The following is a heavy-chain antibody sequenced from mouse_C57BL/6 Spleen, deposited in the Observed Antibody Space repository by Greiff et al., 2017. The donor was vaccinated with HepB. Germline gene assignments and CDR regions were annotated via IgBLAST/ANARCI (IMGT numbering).Heavy chain of an antibody. CDR3: ARRGNDYAWYFDV. CDR1: GYTFTSYW. J-gene: IGHJ1*03. V-gene: IGHV1-64*01. D-gene: IGHD2-4*01. CDR2: IHPNSGST. Sequence: VQLQQPGAELVKPGASVKLSCKASGYTFTSYWMHWVKQRPGQGLEWIGMIHPNSGSTNYNEKFKSKATLTVDKSSSTAYMQLSSLTSEDSAVYYCARRGNDYAWYFDVWGTGTTVTVSS.